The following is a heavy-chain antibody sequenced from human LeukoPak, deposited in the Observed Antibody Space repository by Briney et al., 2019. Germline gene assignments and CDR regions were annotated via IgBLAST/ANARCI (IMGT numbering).Heavy chain of an antibody. CDR2: ISSSGSTI. Sequence: GGSLRLSCAASGFTFSSYEMNWVRQAPGKGLEWVSYISSSGSTIYYADSVKGRFTISRDNAKNSLYLQMNSLRAEDTAVYYCARAGYDSSGYYWDYYFDYWGQGTLVTVSS. D-gene: IGHD3-22*01. CDR3: ARAGYDSSGYYWDYYFDY. CDR1: GFTFSSYE. V-gene: IGHV3-48*03. J-gene: IGHJ4*02.